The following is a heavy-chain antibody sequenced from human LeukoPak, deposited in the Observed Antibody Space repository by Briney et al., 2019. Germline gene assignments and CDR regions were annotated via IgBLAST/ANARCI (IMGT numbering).Heavy chain of an antibody. D-gene: IGHD5-24*01. V-gene: IGHV3-33*01. CDR2: VCYVGGST. Sequence: LSLTCAVSGVTFSNTDMRWGVRAPREGVQGVVGVCYVGGSTNYTPSVKGRFTISRDKSKNTLYLQMNSLTAEDTAVYYCASRPPGRDGYILDYWGQGTLVTVSS. J-gene: IGHJ4*02. CDR3: ASRPPGRDGYILDY. CDR1: GVTFSNTD.